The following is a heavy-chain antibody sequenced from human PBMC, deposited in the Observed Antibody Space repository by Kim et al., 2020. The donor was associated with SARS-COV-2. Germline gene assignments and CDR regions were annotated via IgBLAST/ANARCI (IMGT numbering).Heavy chain of an antibody. V-gene: IGHV3-49*02. J-gene: IGHJ4*02. CDR3: TRDSYLPVDS. CDR2: TT. Sequence: TTEYAASVKGRFTISRDDSKSIAYLQMTSLKTEDTAVYYCTRDSYLPVDSWGQGTLVTVSS.